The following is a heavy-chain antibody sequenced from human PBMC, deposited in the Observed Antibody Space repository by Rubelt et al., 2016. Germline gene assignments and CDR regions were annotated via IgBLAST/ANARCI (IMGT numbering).Heavy chain of an antibody. Sequence: QVQLVQSGAEVKKPGASVKVSCKASGYTFTSYAMHWVRQAPGQRLEWMGWITAGNGNTKYSQKFQGRGTITRDTSTSTADMGLRSLRSDDTAVYYCARGGLSELLWFGESRIDYWGQGTLVTVSS. J-gene: IGHJ4*02. CDR3: ARGGLSELLWFGESRIDY. CDR2: ITAGNGNT. V-gene: IGHV1-3*01. D-gene: IGHD3-10*01. CDR1: GYTFTSYA.